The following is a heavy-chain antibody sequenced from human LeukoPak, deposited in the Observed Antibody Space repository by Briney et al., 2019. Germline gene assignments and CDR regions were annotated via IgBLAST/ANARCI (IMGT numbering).Heavy chain of an antibody. CDR2: VIPIFGTA. J-gene: IGHJ6*03. V-gene: IGHV1-69*05. CDR1: GGSFSSYA. CDR3: AGAEGIAVARLRFDYYYYMDV. Sequence: ASVKVSCKASGGSFSSYAISWVRQAPGQGLEWVGGVIPIFGTANYAQKFQGRVTITTDESTSTAYMELSSLRCEDTAVYYCAGAEGIAVARLRFDYYYYMDVWGKGTTVTVSS. D-gene: IGHD6-19*01.